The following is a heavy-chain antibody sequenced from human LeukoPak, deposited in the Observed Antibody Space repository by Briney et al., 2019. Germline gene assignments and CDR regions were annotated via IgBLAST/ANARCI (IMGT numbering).Heavy chain of an antibody. CDR3: ARDETYYDTLTGYYALEYFQH. Sequence: GGSLRLSCAASGFTFSSYWMSWVCQAPGKGLEWVANIKQDGSEKYYVDSVKGRFTISRDNAKNSLYLQMNSLRAEDTAVYYCARDETYYDTLTGYYALEYFQHWGQGTLVTVSS. CDR2: IKQDGSEK. D-gene: IGHD3-9*01. J-gene: IGHJ1*01. CDR1: GFTFSSYW. V-gene: IGHV3-7*03.